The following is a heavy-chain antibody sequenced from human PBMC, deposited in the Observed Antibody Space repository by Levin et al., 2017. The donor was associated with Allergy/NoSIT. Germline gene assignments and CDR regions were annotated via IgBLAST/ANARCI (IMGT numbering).Heavy chain of an antibody. J-gene: IGHJ6*02. Sequence: PGGSLRLSCVASGFTFSAYGMHWVRQAPGKGLEWVAHISYDGSDRYYADSVKGRFTISRDNSKNTVYLQMNSLRAEDTAVYYCPKAFSVTSYYYNGMDVWGQGTTVTVSS. CDR2: ISYDGSDR. CDR1: GFTFSAYG. V-gene: IGHV3-30*18. CDR3: PKAFSVTSYYYNGMDV. D-gene: IGHD2/OR15-2a*01.